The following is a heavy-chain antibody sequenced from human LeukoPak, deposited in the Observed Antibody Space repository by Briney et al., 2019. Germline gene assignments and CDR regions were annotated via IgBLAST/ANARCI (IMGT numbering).Heavy chain of an antibody. V-gene: IGHV4-4*02. J-gene: IGHJ3*02. D-gene: IGHD6-13*01. CDR3: ARAMGSSWAPRFSAFDI. CDR1: GGSISGSNW. CDR2: IYHSGST. Sequence: SGTLPLTCAVSGGSISGSNWWSWVRQSPGKGLEWIGEIYHSGSTNYNPSLKSRITISVDKSKNLFSLKLSSVTAADAGVYHCARAMGSSWAPRFSAFDIWGQGTMVTVSS.